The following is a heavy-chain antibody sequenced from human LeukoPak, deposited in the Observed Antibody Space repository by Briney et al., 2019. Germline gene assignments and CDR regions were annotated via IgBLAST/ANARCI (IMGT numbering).Heavy chain of an antibody. J-gene: IGHJ6*03. CDR1: GFTFSNYY. V-gene: IGHV3-13*01. Sequence: GGSLRLSCAASGFTFSNYYMHWIRQATGKGLEWVSAIGTAGDTYYPGSVKGRFTISRENAKNSLYLQMNSLRAGDTAVDYCARDRGGAHMAVWGKGTTVTVSS. CDR3: ARDRGGAHMAV. CDR2: IGTAGDT. D-gene: IGHD2-15*01.